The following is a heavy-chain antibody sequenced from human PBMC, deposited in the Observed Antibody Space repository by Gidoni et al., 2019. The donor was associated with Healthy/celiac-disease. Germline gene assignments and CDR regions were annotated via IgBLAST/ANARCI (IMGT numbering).Heavy chain of an antibody. J-gene: IGHJ4*02. D-gene: IGHD1-26*01. Sequence: QLTLKQSGPVLVKPSETLTLTCTVSGFSLSNARMGVSWIRQPPGKALEWLAHIFSNDEKSYSTSLKSRLTISKDTSKSQVVLTMTNMDPVDTATYYCARIVEGYSGSYDDYWGQGTLVTVSS. CDR3: ARIVEGYSGSYDDY. CDR2: IFSNDEK. V-gene: IGHV2-26*01. CDR1: GFSLSNARMG.